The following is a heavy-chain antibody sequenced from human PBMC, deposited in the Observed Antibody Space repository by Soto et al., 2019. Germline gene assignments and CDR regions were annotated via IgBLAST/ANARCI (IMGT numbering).Heavy chain of an antibody. CDR3: ARDGSSSFGNWFDP. J-gene: IGHJ5*02. Sequence: PSETLSLTCTVSGGSISSYYWSWIRQPAGKGLEWIGRIYTSGSTNYNPSLKSRVTMSVDTFKNQFSLKLSSVTAADTAVYYCARDGSSSFGNWFDPWGQGTLVTAPQ. CDR2: IYTSGST. D-gene: IGHD6-13*01. V-gene: IGHV4-4*07. CDR1: GGSISSYY.